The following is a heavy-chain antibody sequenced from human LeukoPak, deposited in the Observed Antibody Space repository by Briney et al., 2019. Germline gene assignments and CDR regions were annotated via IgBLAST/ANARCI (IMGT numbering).Heavy chain of an antibody. J-gene: IGHJ4*02. CDR1: GFTFSSYA. Sequence: PGGSLRLSCAASGFTFSSYAMSWVRQAPGKGLEWVSAISGSGGSTYYADSVKGRFTISRDNAKNSLYLQMNSLRAEDTAVYYCAKNLVRFLEGPPYYFDYWGQGTLVTVSS. CDR3: AKNLVRFLEGPPYYFDY. CDR2: ISGSGGST. D-gene: IGHD3-3*01. V-gene: IGHV3-23*01.